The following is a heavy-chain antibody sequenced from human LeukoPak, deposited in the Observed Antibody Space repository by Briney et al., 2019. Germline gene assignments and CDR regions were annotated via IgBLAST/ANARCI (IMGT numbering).Heavy chain of an antibody. V-gene: IGHV4-61*02. CDR1: GGSISSGSYY. CDR2: IYTSGST. J-gene: IGHJ5*02. D-gene: IGHD3-10*01. CDR3: ARGRFGDWFDP. Sequence: PSQTLSLTCTVSGGSISSGSYYWSWIRQPAGKGLEWIGRIYTSGSTNYNPSLKSRVTISVDPSKNQFSLKLSSVTAADTAVYYCARGRFGDWFDPWGQGTLVTVSS.